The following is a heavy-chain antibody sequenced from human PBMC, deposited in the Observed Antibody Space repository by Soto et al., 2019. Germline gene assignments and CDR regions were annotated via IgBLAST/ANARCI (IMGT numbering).Heavy chain of an antibody. Sequence: EVQLLESGGGLVQPGGSLRLSCAASGFTVSSYAMSWVRQAPGKGLEWVSAISGSGGSTYYADSVKGRFTISRDNSKNTLYLQMNSLRAEDTAVYYCAKVRPGPYDSSGEDAFDIWGQGTMVTVSS. J-gene: IGHJ3*02. D-gene: IGHD3-22*01. CDR1: GFTVSSYA. V-gene: IGHV3-23*01. CDR2: ISGSGGST. CDR3: AKVRPGPYDSSGEDAFDI.